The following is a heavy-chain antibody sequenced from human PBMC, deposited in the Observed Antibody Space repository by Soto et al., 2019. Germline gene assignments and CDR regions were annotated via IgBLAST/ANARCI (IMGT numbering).Heavy chain of an antibody. CDR3: ARGQVAVAGLTQYYFDY. J-gene: IGHJ4*02. V-gene: IGHV4-34*01. Sequence: SETLSLTCAVYGGSFSGYYWSWIRQPPGKGLEWIGEINHSGSTNYNPSLKSRVTISVDTSKNQFSLKLSSVTAADTAVYYCARGQVAVAGLTQYYFDYWGQGTLVTVSS. D-gene: IGHD6-19*01. CDR2: INHSGST. CDR1: GGSFSGYY.